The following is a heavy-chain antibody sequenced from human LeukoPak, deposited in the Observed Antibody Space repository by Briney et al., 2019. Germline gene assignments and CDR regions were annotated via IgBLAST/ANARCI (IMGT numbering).Heavy chain of an antibody. J-gene: IGHJ4*01. CDR1: GGSISNFY. CDR3: ARGLRAVAGSSGFDF. CDR2: VYNAGNR. V-gene: IGHV4-4*07. D-gene: IGHD6-19*01. Sequence: SETLSLTCTVSGGSISNFYWSWIRQSAAKGLEWVGRVYNAGNRDYNPSLKSRVTMSVDTSKNQFSLKLNSVTAADTAMYYCARGLRAVAGSSGFDFWGHGTLVTVSS.